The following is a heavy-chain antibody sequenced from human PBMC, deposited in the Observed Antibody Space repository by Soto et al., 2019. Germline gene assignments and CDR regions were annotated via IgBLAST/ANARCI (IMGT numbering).Heavy chain of an antibody. Sequence: VQLVESGGDLVQPGGSLRLSCVGSGFTFSSYCMGWVRQTPGKGLEWVATIKADGTEKYYVDSVKGRFTFSRDNAKTSVYLEMNSLRAEDTAVYYCVTAVRGYNANGDLWGQGTTVTVSS. V-gene: IGHV3-7*03. D-gene: IGHD5-12*01. J-gene: IGHJ6*02. CDR3: VTAVRGYNANGDL. CDR1: GFTFSSYC. CDR2: IKADGTEK.